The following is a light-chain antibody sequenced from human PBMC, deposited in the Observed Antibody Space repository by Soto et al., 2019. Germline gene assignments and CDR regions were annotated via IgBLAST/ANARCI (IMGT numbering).Light chain of an antibody. J-gene: IGLJ1*01. CDR1: SSNVGNNY. CDR3: GTWDSSLSAGQV. V-gene: IGLV1-51*01. Sequence: QSVLTQPPSVSAAPGQKVTITCSGSSSNVGNNYVSWYQQLPGTAPKLLIYDNNKRPSGIPDRFSGSKSGTSATLGITGLQTGDAADYYFGTWDSSLSAGQVFGTWTEGTVL. CDR2: DNN.